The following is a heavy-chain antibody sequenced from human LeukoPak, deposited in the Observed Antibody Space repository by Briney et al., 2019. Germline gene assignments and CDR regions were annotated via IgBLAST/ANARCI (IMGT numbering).Heavy chain of an antibody. Sequence: GGSLRLSCAASGFTFSSYAMHWVRQAPGKGLEWVAVISYDGSNKYYADSVKGRFTISRDNSKNTLYLQMNSLRAEDTAVYYCARDLNHSGRTPRLDYWGQGTLVTVSS. CDR3: ARDLNHSGRTPRLDY. D-gene: IGHD1-14*01. V-gene: IGHV3-30*04. CDR2: ISYDGSNK. CDR1: GFTFSSYA. J-gene: IGHJ4*02.